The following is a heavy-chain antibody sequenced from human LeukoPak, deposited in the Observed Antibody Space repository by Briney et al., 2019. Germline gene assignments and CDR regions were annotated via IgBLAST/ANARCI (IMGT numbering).Heavy chain of an antibody. V-gene: IGHV1-69*06. D-gene: IGHD5-12*01. CDR3: ARDVDGYSGCDGNY. CDR1: GGTFSSYA. CDR2: IIPIFGTA. Sequence: SVKVSCKASGGTFSSYAISWVRQAPGQGLEWMGSIIPIFGTANYAQKFQGRVTITADKSTSTAYMELSSLRSEDTAVYYCARDVDGYSGCDGNYWGQGTLVTVSS. J-gene: IGHJ4*02.